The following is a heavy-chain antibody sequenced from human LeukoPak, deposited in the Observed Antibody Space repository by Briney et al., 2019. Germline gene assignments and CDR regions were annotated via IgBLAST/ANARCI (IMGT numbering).Heavy chain of an antibody. Sequence: SETLSLTCAVYGGSFSGYYWSWIRQPPGKGLEWNGEINHSGSTNYNPSLKSRVTISVDTSKNQFSLKLSSVTAADTAVYYCARGSRGALDYWGQGTLVTVSS. V-gene: IGHV4-34*01. CDR2: INHSGST. J-gene: IGHJ4*02. CDR1: GGSFSGYY. D-gene: IGHD1-26*01. CDR3: ARGSRGALDY.